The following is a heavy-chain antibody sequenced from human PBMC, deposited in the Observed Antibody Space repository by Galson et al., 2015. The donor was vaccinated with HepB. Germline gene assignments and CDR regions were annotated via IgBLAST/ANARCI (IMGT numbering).Heavy chain of an antibody. CDR2: ISPDGDKK. CDR3: ARGSVAGYFDY. V-gene: IGHV3-30*03. J-gene: IGHJ4*02. Sequence: SLRLSCAASGFTFSSSDMYWVRQAPGKGLEWVAAISPDGDKKVYADSVQGRFTISRDNSKSTLYLQVNSLTAEDTAIFYCARGSVAGYFDYWGQGTLVTVSS. CDR1: GFTFSSSD.